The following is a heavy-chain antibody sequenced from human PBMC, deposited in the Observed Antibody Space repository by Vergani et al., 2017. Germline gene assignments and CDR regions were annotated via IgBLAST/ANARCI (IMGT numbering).Heavy chain of an antibody. CDR3: AKDRYYDSSGLILYYYYYGMDV. V-gene: IGHV3-30*18. CDR2: ISYDGSNK. Sequence: QVQLVESGGGVVQPGRSLRLSCAASGFTFSSYGMHWVRQAPGKGLEWVAVISYDGSNKYYADSVKGRFTISRDNPKNTLYLQMNSLRAEDTAVYYCAKDRYYDSSGLILYYYYYGMDVWGQGTTVTVSS. D-gene: IGHD3-22*01. J-gene: IGHJ6*02. CDR1: GFTFSSYG.